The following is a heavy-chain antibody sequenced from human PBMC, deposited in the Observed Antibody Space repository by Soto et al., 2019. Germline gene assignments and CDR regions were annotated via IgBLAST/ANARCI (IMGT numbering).Heavy chain of an antibody. Sequence: ASVKVSCKASGYTFTSYGISWVRQAPGQGLEWMGWISAYNGNTNYAQKLQGRVTMTTDTSTSTAYMELRSLRSDDTAVYYCARDSVYPHSCSGGSCGGGGYKRFDYWGQGTLVTVSS. CDR2: ISAYNGNT. D-gene: IGHD2-15*01. J-gene: IGHJ4*02. V-gene: IGHV1-18*01. CDR3: ARDSVYPHSCSGGSCGGGGYKRFDY. CDR1: GYTFTSYG.